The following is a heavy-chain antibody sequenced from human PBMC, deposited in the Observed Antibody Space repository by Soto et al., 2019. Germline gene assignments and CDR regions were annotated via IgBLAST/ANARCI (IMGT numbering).Heavy chain of an antibody. V-gene: IGHV1-69*01. CDR3: ARERYTSCNGRSGYCLLGFDI. CDR1: GVAISSSS. CDR2: IIPIFGTA. J-gene: IGHJ3*02. Sequence: KARGVAISSSSSCWPQHETKKGLEWMGGIIPIFGTANYAQKFQGRVTITADESTSTAYMELSSLRSEDTAVYYCARERYTSCNGRSGYCLLGFDIWGQG. D-gene: IGHD3-22*01.